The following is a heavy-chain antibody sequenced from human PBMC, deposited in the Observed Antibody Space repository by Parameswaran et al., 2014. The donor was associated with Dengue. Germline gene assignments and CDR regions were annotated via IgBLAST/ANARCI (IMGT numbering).Heavy chain of an antibody. J-gene: IGHJ4*02. V-gene: IGHV3-21*01. Sequence: PGKGLEWVSSINSRSTYIYCADSVKGRFTISRDNAKNSLYLQMNSLRAEDTAVYYCARDVSHYYDSSGYYLKYYFDYWGQGTLVTVSS. CDR3: ARDVSHYYDSSGYYLKYYFDY. D-gene: IGHD3-22*01. CDR2: INSRSTYI.